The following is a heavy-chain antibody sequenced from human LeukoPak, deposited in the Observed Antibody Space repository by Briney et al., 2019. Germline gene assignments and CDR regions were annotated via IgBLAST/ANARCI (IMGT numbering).Heavy chain of an antibody. Sequence: SETLSLTCTVSGGSISSSSYYWGWIRQPPGKGLEWIGSIYYSGSTYYNPSLKSRVTISVDTSKNQFSLKLSSVTAANTAVYYCARQQRGGGDAFDIWGQGTMVTVSS. CDR1: GGSISSSSYY. V-gene: IGHV4-39*01. CDR2: IYYSGST. D-gene: IGHD1-26*01. CDR3: ARQQRGGGDAFDI. J-gene: IGHJ3*02.